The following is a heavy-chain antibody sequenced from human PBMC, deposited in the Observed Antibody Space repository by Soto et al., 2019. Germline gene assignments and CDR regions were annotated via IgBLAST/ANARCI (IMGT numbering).Heavy chain of an antibody. CDR2: IYYTGVT. CDR3: ARVLASSWYVDL. J-gene: IGHJ2*01. CDR1: GGSVNSADFY. D-gene: IGHD2-2*01. Sequence: QVQLRESGPGLVEPSETLSLTCSVSGGSVNSADFYWTWIRQAPGTELQYIGYIYYTGVTNYNPSLSSRVTISLDSSKNQFSLELKSMTAADTAVYYCARVLASSWYVDLWGRGTRVTVSS. V-gene: IGHV4-61*08.